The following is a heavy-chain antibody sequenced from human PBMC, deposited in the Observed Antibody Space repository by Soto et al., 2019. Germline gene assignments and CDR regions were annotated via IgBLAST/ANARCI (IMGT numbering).Heavy chain of an antibody. CDR3: AREGGDYDPYFDY. CDR2: ISSSSSYI. J-gene: IGHJ4*02. V-gene: IGHV3-21*01. CDR1: GFTFSSYW. Sequence: PGGSLSLSCAASGFTFSSYWMHWVRQAPGKGLEWVSSISSSSSYIYYADSVKGRFTISRDNAKNSLYLQMNSLRAEDTAVYYCAREGGDYDPYFDYWGQGTLVTVSS. D-gene: IGHD4-17*01.